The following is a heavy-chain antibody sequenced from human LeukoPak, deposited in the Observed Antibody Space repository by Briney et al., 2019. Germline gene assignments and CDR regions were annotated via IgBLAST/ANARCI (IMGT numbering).Heavy chain of an antibody. D-gene: IGHD6-13*01. CDR3: ARVSTAASLAIDS. CDR2: ISTSSTYI. CDR1: GFTFSDYN. Sequence: GGSLRLSCAASGFTFSDYNMNWVRQAPGKGLEGVSVISTSSTYIYYADSVKGRFTISRDNAKNSLYLQMNRLRAEDTAVYSCARVSTAASLAIDSWGQGTLVTVST. V-gene: IGHV3-21*06. J-gene: IGHJ4*02.